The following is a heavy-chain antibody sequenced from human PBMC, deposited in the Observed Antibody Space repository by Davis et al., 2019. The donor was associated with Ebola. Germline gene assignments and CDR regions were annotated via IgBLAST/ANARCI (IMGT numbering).Heavy chain of an antibody. J-gene: IGHJ5*02. Sequence: MPSETLSLTCAVYGGSFSGYYWSWIRQPPGKGLEWIGYIYYSGSTNYNPSLKSRVTISVDTSKNQFSLKLSSVTAADTAVYYCARVYFWSGYYTLNWFDPWGQGTLVTVSS. CDR2: IYYSGST. CDR1: GGSFSGYY. V-gene: IGHV4-59*12. D-gene: IGHD3-3*01. CDR3: ARVYFWSGYYTLNWFDP.